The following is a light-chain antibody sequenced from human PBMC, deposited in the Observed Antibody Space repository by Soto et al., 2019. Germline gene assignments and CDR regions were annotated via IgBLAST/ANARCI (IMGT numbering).Light chain of an antibody. CDR3: QQYNSYPYT. J-gene: IGKJ2*01. V-gene: IGKV1-5*03. CDR2: KAS. CDR1: QSISNW. Sequence: DIQMTQSPSTLSASVGDRVTITCRASQSISNWLAWYQQKPGKAPKLLIYKASSLESGVPSRFSGSGSGTEFNVTISSLQPDDFATYYCQQYNSYPYTFGQGTKLEIK.